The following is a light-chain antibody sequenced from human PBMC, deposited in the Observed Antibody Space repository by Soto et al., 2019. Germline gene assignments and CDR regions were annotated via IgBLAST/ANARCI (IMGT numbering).Light chain of an antibody. CDR3: QQRSNGPHT. V-gene: IGKV3-11*01. Sequence: IAVTKCASTLSVSPGERATLSCRPSQDVXNYLGWYQQKPGQAPRLLXYESSNSATGIAASLSGSGSGTDFTRTISSLEPEDCFCYYCQQRSNGPHTVGQGTKVEI. J-gene: IGKJ1*01. CDR1: QDVXNY. CDR2: ESS.